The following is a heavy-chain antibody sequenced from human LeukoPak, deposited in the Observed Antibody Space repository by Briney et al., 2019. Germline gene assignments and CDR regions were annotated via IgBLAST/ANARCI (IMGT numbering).Heavy chain of an antibody. CDR2: IKQDGSEK. CDR1: GFTFSSYW. V-gene: IGHV3-7*01. J-gene: IGHJ4*02. Sequence: PGGSLRLSCVVSGFTFSSYWMSWVRQAPGKGLEWVANIKQDGSEKYYVGSVKGRFTMSRDNAKNSLYLQMNSLRAEDTAVYYCARVQWEPLGVVNYFESWGQGALVTVSS. CDR3: ARVQWEPLGVVNYFES. D-gene: IGHD1-26*01.